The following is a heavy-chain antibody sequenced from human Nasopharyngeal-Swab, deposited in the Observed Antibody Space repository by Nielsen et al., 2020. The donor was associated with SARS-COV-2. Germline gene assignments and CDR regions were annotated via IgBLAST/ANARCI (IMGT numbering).Heavy chain of an antibody. Sequence: GESLKIPCAASGFTFRTYSMNWVRQAPGTGLEWISYISSSSTTIFYADSVKGRFTISRDNAKNSLYLQMNSLRAEDTALYYCARDERIDGFNSNFDHWGQGTLVTVSS. V-gene: IGHV3-48*04. CDR3: ARDERIDGFNSNFDH. J-gene: IGHJ4*02. CDR1: GFTFRTYS. CDR2: ISSSSTTI. D-gene: IGHD5-24*01.